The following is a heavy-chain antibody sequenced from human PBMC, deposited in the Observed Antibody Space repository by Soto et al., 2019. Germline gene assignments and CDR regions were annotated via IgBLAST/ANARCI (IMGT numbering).Heavy chain of an antibody. Sequence: PSQTLSLTCAISGDSVSSNSAAWSWIRQSPSRGLEWLGRTYYRSKWSNDYAISVKSRITINPDTSKNQFSLHLNSVTPEDTAIYYCARGNYGFNSWGQGTLVTVSS. J-gene: IGHJ4*02. CDR2: TYYRSKWSN. D-gene: IGHD4-17*01. CDR1: GDSVSSNSAA. V-gene: IGHV6-1*01. CDR3: ARGNYGFNS.